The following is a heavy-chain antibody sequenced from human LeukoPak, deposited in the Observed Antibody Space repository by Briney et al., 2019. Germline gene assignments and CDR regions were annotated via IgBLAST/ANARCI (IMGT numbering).Heavy chain of an antibody. D-gene: IGHD1-7*01. CDR1: GFTFRTYD. CDR2: IGTIGDT. Sequence: GGSLRLSCTASGFTFRTYDMHWVRQPTGKGLEWVSAIGTIGDTYYAGSVKGRFTISREDAKNSLYLQMNNLRAGDTAVYYCVRETVATGTNYLAPLDIWGQGTMVTVSS. J-gene: IGHJ3*02. CDR3: VRETVATGTNYLAPLDI. V-gene: IGHV3-13*01.